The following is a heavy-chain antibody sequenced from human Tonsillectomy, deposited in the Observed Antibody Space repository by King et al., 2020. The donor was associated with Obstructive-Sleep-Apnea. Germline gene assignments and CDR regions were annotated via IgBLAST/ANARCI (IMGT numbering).Heavy chain of an antibody. CDR3: AGPRAYYSDSSGYSDY. Sequence: VQLPQWGAGLLKPSETLSLTCAVYGGSFSGYYWSWIRQPPGKGLEWIGEINHSGRTNSNPSLKSRVTISVDTSRSQFSLKLSSVTAAATALYFCAGPRAYYSDSSGYSDYWGQGTLVTVSS. CDR1: GGSFSGYY. D-gene: IGHD3-22*01. CDR2: INHSGRT. V-gene: IGHV4-34*01. J-gene: IGHJ4*02.